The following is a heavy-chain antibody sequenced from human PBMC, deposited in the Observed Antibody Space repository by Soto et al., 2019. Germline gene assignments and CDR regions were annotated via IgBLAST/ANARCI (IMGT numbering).Heavy chain of an antibody. CDR1: GGSFSGYY. V-gene: IGHV4-34*01. D-gene: IGHD2-15*01. CDR2: INHRGST. CDR3: ARGQLGYCSGGSCYFDPYYYYYMDV. Sequence: SETLSLTCAVYGGSFSGYYWSWIRQPPGKGLEWIGEINHRGSTNYNQSLKSRVTISVDTSKNQFSLKLSSVTAADTAVYYCARGQLGYCSGGSCYFDPYYYYYMDVWGKGTTVTVSS. J-gene: IGHJ6*03.